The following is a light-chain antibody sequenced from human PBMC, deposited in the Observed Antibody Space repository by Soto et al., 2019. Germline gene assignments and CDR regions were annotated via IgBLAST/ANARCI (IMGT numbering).Light chain of an antibody. Sequence: VLTQSPDSLAVSLGGRATIHCRSNQSVLFVSNNKNFLAWYQQKPGQPPKLFLNWASTRESGVPDRFSGSGYGTEFTLTISNLHAEDVAVYYCQPFFHAPTFGQGTKVEI. CDR2: WAS. CDR1: QSVLFVSNNKNF. V-gene: IGKV4-1*01. CDR3: QPFFHAPT. J-gene: IGKJ1*01.